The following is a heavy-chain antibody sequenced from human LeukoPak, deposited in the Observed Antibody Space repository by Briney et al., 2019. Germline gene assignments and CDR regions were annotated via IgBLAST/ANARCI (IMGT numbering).Heavy chain of an antibody. J-gene: IGHJ4*02. CDR3: TKDLPDYRDYIGCY. CDR2: ISGSGRTT. D-gene: IGHD4-17*01. V-gene: IGHV3-23*01. CDR1: GFPFSRFA. Sequence: GGSLTLSCAASGFPFSRFALSWVRQAPGKGLEWVSTISGSGRTTNYADSVKGRFTFSRDNAQNTLYLQMNSLRAEDTAIYYCTKDLPDYRDYIGCYWGQGTQVTVSS.